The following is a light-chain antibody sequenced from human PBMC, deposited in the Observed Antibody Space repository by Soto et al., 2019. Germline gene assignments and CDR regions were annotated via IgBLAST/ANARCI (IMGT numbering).Light chain of an antibody. J-gene: IGLJ3*02. Sequence: QSALTQPPSASGSPGQSVTISCTGTSSDVGGYNYFSWYQQYPGRAPKLMIDDVTKRPSGVPDRFSGSKSGNTASLTVSGLQADDEADDYCSSYAASNNFYFVFGGGTKLTVL. V-gene: IGLV2-8*01. CDR1: SSDVGGYNY. CDR3: SSYAASNNFYFV. CDR2: DVT.